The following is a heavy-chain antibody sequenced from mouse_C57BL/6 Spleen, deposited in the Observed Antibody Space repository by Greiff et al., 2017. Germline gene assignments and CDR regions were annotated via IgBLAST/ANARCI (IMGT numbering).Heavy chain of an antibody. J-gene: IGHJ3*01. V-gene: IGHV1-69*01. CDR2: IDPSDSYT. CDR1: GYTFTSYW. Sequence: QVQLQQPGAELVMPGASVKLSCKASGYTFTSYWMHWVKQRPGQGLEWIGEIDPSDSYTNYNQKFKGKSTLTVDKSSSTAYMQLSSLTSEDSAVYYCARSGNYYGSSRWFAYWGQGTLVTVSA. CDR3: ARSGNYYGSSRWFAY. D-gene: IGHD1-1*01.